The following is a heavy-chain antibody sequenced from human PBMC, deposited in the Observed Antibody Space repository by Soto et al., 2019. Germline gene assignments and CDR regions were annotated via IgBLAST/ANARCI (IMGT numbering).Heavy chain of an antibody. CDR3: ARRPSADWFDP. J-gene: IGHJ5*02. D-gene: IGHD6-19*01. CDR2: ISPRNGNT. V-gene: IGHV1-18*01. Sequence: ASVKVSCKASGGTFSSYAISWVRQAPGQGLEWMGWISPRNGNTNYAQTFQGRVTMTTETSTNTAFMELRSLRSDDSAVYYCARRPSADWFDPWGQGTLVTVSS. CDR1: GGTFSSYA.